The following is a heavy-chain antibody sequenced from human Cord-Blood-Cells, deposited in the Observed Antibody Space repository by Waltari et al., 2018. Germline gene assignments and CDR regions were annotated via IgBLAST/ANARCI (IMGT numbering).Heavy chain of an antibody. J-gene: IGHJ3*02. V-gene: IGHV1-2*02. Sequence: QVQLVQSGAEVKKPGASVKVSCKASGYTFTGYHMPWVRQAPGQGLEWMGWINPNSGGTNYAQKFQGRVTMTRDTSISTAYMELSRLRSDDTAVYYCARLYSSSWYAFDIWGQGTMVTVSS. CDR3: ARLYSSSWYAFDI. CDR1: GYTFTGYH. D-gene: IGHD6-13*01. CDR2: INPNSGGT.